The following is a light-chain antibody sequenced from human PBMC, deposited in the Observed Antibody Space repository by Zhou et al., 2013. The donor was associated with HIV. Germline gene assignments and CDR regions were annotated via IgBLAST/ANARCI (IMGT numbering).Light chain of an antibody. CDR3: QQYGSTPRA. V-gene: IGKV3-20*01. J-gene: IGKJ1*01. CDR2: GAS. Sequence: PGERATLSCRASQSVSSSYLAWYQQKPGQAPRLLVYGASSRATGIPDRFSGSGSGTDFTLTISRLEPEDFAVYYCQQYGSTPRAFGQGTKVEIK. CDR1: QSVSSSY.